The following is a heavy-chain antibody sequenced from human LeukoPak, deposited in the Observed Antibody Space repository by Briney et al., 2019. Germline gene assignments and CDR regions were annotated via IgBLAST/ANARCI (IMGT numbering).Heavy chain of an antibody. CDR1: GGTFSRYA. D-gene: IGHD2-15*01. Sequence: SVKVSCKASGGTFSRYAISWVRQAPGQGLEWMGGVTPIFGTANYAQKFQDRVTITADESTSTAYMELRSLKSEDTAVYYCARLDCSGGSCYSGTDYWGQGTLVTVSS. J-gene: IGHJ4*02. CDR2: VTPIFGTA. V-gene: IGHV1-69*01. CDR3: ARLDCSGGSCYSGTDY.